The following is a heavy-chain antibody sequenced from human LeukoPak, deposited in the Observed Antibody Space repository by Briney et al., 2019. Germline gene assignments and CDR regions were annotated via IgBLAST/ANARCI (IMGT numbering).Heavy chain of an antibody. V-gene: IGHV4-39*01. CDR2: IYYSGST. CDR1: GGSISSSRYY. CDR3: ARAIPMVRGVGFDY. J-gene: IGHJ4*02. Sequence: PSETLSLTCTVSGGSISSSRYYWGWIRQPPGKGLEWIGSIYYSGSTYYNPSLKSRVTISVDTSKNQFSLKLSSVTAADTAVYYCARAIPMVRGVGFDYWGQGTLVTVSS. D-gene: IGHD3-10*01.